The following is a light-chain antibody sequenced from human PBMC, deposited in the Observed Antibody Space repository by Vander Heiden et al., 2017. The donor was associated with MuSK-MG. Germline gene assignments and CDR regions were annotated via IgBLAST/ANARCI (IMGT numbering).Light chain of an antibody. CDR3: LQYDSVPYT. CDR1: QTIHNY. J-gene: IGKJ2*01. CDR2: DVD. V-gene: IGKV1-33*01. Sequence: DIQMTQSPSSLSASVGDRVTITCQAHQTIHNYVSWYQQKAGTTPKLLITDVDNVKRGVPSLFSGGGSGTQFTLTITNLRPEDVATYYCLQYDSVPYTFGQGTKLEI.